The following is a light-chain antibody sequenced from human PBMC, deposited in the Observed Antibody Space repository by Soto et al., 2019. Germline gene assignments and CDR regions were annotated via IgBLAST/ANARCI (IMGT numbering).Light chain of an antibody. V-gene: IGLV2-14*01. J-gene: IGLJ1*01. Sequence: QSVLTQPASVSGSPGQSITISCTGTSSDVGAYNYDSWYQQYPGEAPKVIIYDVSHRPAGVSNRFSGSTSGNTASLTISGLQTQDEADYYCSSYTSATTYVFGTGTKVTVL. CDR1: SSDVGAYNY. CDR3: SSYTSATTYV. CDR2: DVS.